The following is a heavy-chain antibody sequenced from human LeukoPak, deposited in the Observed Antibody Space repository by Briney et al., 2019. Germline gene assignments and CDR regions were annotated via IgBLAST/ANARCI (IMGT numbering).Heavy chain of an antibody. J-gene: IGHJ4*02. CDR3: AARGASSSSLRPLDF. Sequence: RASVKVSCKASGNTFTSYGISWVRQAPGQGLEWMGWINPNSGNTGYAQKFQGRVTMTRNTSISTAYMELSSLSSDDTAVYYCAARGASSSSLRPLDFWGQGTLVTVSS. CDR2: INPNSGNT. D-gene: IGHD6-6*01. CDR1: GNTFTSYG. V-gene: IGHV1-8*02.